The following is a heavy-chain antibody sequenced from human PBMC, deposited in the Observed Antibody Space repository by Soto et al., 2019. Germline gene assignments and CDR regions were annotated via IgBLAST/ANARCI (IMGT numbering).Heavy chain of an antibody. Sequence: GASVKVSCKASGYTFTSYGISRVRQAPGQGLEWMGWISAYNGNTNYAQKLQGRVTMTTDTSTSTAYMELRSLRSDDTAVYYCARVARVDFWSGTIKHNWFDPWGQGTLVTVSS. CDR3: ARVARVDFWSGTIKHNWFDP. D-gene: IGHD3-3*01. J-gene: IGHJ5*02. V-gene: IGHV1-18*01. CDR2: ISAYNGNT. CDR1: GYTFTSYG.